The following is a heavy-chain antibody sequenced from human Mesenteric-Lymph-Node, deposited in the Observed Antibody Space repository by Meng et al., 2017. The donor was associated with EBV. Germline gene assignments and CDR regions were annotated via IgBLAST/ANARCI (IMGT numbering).Heavy chain of an antibody. V-gene: IGHV6-1*01. D-gene: IGHD1-7*01. CDR2: TYYRSKWYN. Sequence: QVQLQQSSPGLVKPSQTLSLTCAIPGDSVSSNSAAWNWIRQSPSRGLEWLGRTYYRSKWYNDYAVSVKSRITINPDTSKNQFSLQLNSVTPEDTAVYYCASSRPLAGNWNYHYWGQGTLGTVSS. J-gene: IGHJ4*02. CDR3: ASSRPLAGNWNYHY. CDR1: GDSVSSNSAA.